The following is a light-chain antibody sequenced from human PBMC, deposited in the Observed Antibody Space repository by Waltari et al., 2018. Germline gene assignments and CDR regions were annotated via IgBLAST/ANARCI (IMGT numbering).Light chain of an antibody. CDR3: ATWDSSLSVVV. CDR2: DNS. V-gene: IGLV1-51*01. J-gene: IGLJ2*01. Sequence: QSVLTQPPSVSAAPGQKVTISCSGSSSHIGNYHVSWHQHVPGPTPKLFINDNSKRPSGIPDRFSGSQSGTSATLGITGIHTGDEADYYCATWDSSLSVVVFGGGTKVTVL. CDR1: SSHIGNYH.